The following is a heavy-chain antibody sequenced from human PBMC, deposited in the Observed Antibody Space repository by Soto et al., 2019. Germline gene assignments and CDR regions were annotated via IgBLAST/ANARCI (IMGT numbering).Heavy chain of an antibody. J-gene: IGHJ5*02. CDR1: GFTFSSYA. V-gene: IGHV3-23*01. CDR2: ISGSGGST. CDR3: AKVRHSSSWYYGFDP. D-gene: IGHD6-13*01. Sequence: GGSLRLSCAASGFTFSSYAMSWVRQAPGKGLEWVSAISGSGGSTYYADSVKGRFTISRDNSKNTLYLQMNSLRAEDTAVYYCAKVRHSSSWYYGFDPWGQGTLVTVSS.